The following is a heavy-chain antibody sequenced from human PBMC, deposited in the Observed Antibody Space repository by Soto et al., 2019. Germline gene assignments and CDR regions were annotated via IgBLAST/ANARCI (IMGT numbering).Heavy chain of an antibody. CDR2: ISSSGSTI. CDR3: AREIAAARTDCFDP. Sequence: GCCVRISGAYSGFAFIDCYSSCIRKAPGKGLGWVAYISSSGSTIYYADAVKGRFTISRDNAKNPLYLQMNSLRAEDTAVYYCAREIAAARTDCFDPWGQRTLVTVSS. D-gene: IGHD6-13*01. J-gene: IGHJ5*02. CDR1: GFAFIDCY. V-gene: IGHV3-11*01.